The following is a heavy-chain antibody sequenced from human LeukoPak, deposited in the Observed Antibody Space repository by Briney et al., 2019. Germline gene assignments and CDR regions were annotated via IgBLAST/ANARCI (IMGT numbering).Heavy chain of an antibody. J-gene: IGHJ6*02. CDR2: IRSKAYGGTT. D-gene: IGHD6-13*01. V-gene: IGHV3-49*03. Sequence: PGGSLRLSCTASGFTFGDYAMSWFRQAPGKGLEWVGFIRSKAYGGTTEYAASVKGRFTISRDDSKSIAYLQMNSLKTEDTAVYYCTSPPQSWSHYYYYYGMDVRGQGTTVTVSS. CDR3: TSPPQSWSHYYYYYGMDV. CDR1: GFTFGDYA.